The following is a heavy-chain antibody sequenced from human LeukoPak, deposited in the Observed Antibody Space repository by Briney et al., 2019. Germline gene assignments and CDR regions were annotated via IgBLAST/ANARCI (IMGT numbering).Heavy chain of an antibody. CDR1: GYSISSGYY. D-gene: IGHD1-26*01. J-gene: IGHJ4*02. Sequence: PSETLSLTCGVSGYSISSGYYWGWIRQPPGKGLEWIGTIYHNGGTFYNSSLKSRVTVSVDTPKNQFSLKVNSVTAADTAVYYCARHSGSTGLDYWGQGTLATVSS. CDR3: ARHSGSTGLDY. CDR2: IYHNGGT. V-gene: IGHV4-38-2*01.